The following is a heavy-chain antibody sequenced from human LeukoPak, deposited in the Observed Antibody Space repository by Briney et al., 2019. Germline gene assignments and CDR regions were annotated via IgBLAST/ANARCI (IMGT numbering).Heavy chain of an antibody. CDR3: AKVLKQWLVPYFDY. CDR2: ISGSGDST. Sequence: PGGSLRLSCAASGFTFSSYAMSWVRQAPGKGLEWVSAISGSGDSTYYADSVKGRFTISRDNSKNTLYLQMNSLRAEDTAVYYCAKVLKQWLVPYFDYWGQGTLVTVSS. D-gene: IGHD6-19*01. V-gene: IGHV3-23*01. J-gene: IGHJ4*02. CDR1: GFTFSSYA.